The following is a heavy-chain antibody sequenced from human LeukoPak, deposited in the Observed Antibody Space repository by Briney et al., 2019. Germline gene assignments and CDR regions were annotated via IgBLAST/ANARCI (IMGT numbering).Heavy chain of an antibody. CDR1: GFTFSSYS. Sequence: GGSLRLSCAASGFTFSSYSMNWVRQAPGKGLEWVSSISSSSTFIYYRDSVKGRFTISRDNAKNSLYLQMNSLRAEDTAVYYCARDGIAVASDFDYWGQGTLVTVSS. D-gene: IGHD6-19*01. CDR2: ISSSSTFI. J-gene: IGHJ4*02. CDR3: ARDGIAVASDFDY. V-gene: IGHV3-21*01.